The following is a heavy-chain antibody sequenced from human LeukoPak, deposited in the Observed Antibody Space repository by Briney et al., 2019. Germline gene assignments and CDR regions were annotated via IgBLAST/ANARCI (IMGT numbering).Heavy chain of an antibody. CDR3: ASYQVGATIN. CDR2: IYYSGST. Sequence: PSETLSLTCTVSGGSISSHYWSWIRQPPGKGLEWIGYIYYSGSTNYNPSLKSRVTISVDTSKNQFSLKLSSVTAADTAVYYCASYQVGATINWGQGTLVTVSS. J-gene: IGHJ4*02. V-gene: IGHV4-59*11. D-gene: IGHD1-26*01. CDR1: GGSISSHY.